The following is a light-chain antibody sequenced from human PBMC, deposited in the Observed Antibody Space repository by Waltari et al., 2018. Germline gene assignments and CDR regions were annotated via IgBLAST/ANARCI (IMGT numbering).Light chain of an antibody. CDR3: AAWDDSLNGVV. J-gene: IGLJ2*01. Sequence: QSLLTQPPSASGTPGQRVTISCSGSSSNIGSETVNWYQQLPGTAPKLLIYSNNQGPAGVPDRFSGSKSGTSASLAISGLQSEDEADYYCAAWDDSLNGVVFGGGTKLTVL. CDR2: SNN. V-gene: IGLV1-44*01. CDR1: SSNIGSET.